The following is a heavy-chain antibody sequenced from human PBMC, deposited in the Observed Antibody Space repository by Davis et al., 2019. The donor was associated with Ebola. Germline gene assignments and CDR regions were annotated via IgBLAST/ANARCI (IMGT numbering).Heavy chain of an antibody. Sequence: ASVKVSCKASGYIFTSYAMHWVRQTPGQGLEWMGWLNAGTGNTKYSQKFQDRVTFTWDTSASTAYMELRSLRSDDTAVYYCARAGGSSGWYNWFDPWGQGTLVTVSS. CDR2: LNAGTGNT. V-gene: IGHV1-3*01. D-gene: IGHD6-19*01. CDR1: GYIFTSYA. CDR3: ARAGGSSGWYNWFDP. J-gene: IGHJ5*02.